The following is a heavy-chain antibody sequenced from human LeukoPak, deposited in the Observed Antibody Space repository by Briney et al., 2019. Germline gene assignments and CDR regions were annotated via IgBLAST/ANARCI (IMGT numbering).Heavy chain of an antibody. V-gene: IGHV1-2*02. CDR3: ARGVVPAAIGRGFDP. D-gene: IGHD2-2*01. J-gene: IGHJ5*02. CDR2: INPNSGGT. CDR1: GYTFTGYY. Sequence: ASVKVSCKASGYTFTGYYMHWVRQAPGQGLEWMGWINPNSGGTNYAQKFQGRVTMTRDTSISTAYMELSRLRSDDTAVYYCARGVVPAAIGRGFDPWGQGTLVTVSS.